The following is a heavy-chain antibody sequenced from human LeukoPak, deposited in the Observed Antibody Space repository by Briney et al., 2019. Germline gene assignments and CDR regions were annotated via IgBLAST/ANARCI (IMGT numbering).Heavy chain of an antibody. D-gene: IGHD4-23*01. CDR3: ASVPPWDGGDY. V-gene: IGHV4-59*01. J-gene: IGHJ4*02. CDR2: IYCSGTT. Sequence: SETLSLTCTVSGGSISSYYWSWIRQPPGKGLEWIGYIYCSGTTNYSPSLKSRVTISVDTSKNQFSLKLSSVTAADTAVYYCASVPPWDGGDYWGQGTLVTVSS. CDR1: GGSISSYY.